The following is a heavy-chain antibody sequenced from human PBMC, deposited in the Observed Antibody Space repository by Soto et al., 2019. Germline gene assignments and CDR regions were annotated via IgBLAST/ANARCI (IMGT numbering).Heavy chain of an antibody. CDR3: ASSSTLYDY. D-gene: IGHD6-6*01. Sequence: PXXSLSLCYTPSGFTLAGCSVHWVRHAPGKGREWLSYISSTSATVYYADSVKGRFTISRDNAKNLLYLQMKSLRAEDTAVYYCASSSTLYDYWGQGTPVTVSS. V-gene: IGHV3-48*01. CDR2: ISSTSATV. CDR1: GFTLAGCS. J-gene: IGHJ4*02.